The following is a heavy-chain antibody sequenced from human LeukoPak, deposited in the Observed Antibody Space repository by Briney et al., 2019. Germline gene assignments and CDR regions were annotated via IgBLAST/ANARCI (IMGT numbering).Heavy chain of an antibody. CDR2: IKQDGSEK. D-gene: IGHD6-19*01. Sequence: PGGSLRLSCAASGFTFSSYWMSWVRQAPGKGLEWVGNIKQDGSEKYYVDSVKGRFTISRDNAKNSLYLQMNSLRAEDTAVYYCARYLYSSGWLYYFDYWGQGTLVTVSS. CDR3: ARYLYSSGWLYYFDY. CDR1: GFTFSSYW. J-gene: IGHJ4*02. V-gene: IGHV3-7*05.